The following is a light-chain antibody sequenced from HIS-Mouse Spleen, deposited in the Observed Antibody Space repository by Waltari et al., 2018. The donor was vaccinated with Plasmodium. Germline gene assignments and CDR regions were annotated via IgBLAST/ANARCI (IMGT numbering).Light chain of an antibody. CDR3: YSTDSSGNHRV. J-gene: IGLJ3*02. Sequence: SYELTQPPSVSVSPGQTARLTSSGDPLPHKYAYWYQQNSGTTPVLVIYEDSKRPSGIPERFSGSSSGTMATLTISGAQVEDEADYYCYSTDSSGNHRVFGGGTKLTVL. CDR1: PLPHKY. V-gene: IGLV3-10*01. CDR2: EDS.